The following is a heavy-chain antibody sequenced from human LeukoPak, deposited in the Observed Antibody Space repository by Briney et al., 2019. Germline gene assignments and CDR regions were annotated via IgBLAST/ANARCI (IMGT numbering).Heavy chain of an antibody. Sequence: GPLRLSCAASGFSFSNFAMNWVRQAPGKGLEWIGEINHSGSTNYNPSLKSRVTISVDTSKNQFSLKLSSVTAADTAVYYCARGAKYYCSSTSCPGSLLDYWGQGTLVTVSS. V-gene: IGHV4-34*01. CDR3: ARGAKYYCSSTSCPGSLLDY. J-gene: IGHJ4*02. CDR1: GFSFSNFA. D-gene: IGHD2-2*01. CDR2: INHSGST.